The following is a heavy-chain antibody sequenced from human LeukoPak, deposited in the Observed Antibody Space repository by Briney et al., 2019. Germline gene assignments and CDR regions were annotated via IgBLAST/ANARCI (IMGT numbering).Heavy chain of an antibody. CDR3: ARGRSGYAFDY. Sequence: GGSLRLSCAASGFTFSSYAMTWVRQAPDKGLEWVSAISGSDGSTYYADSVKGRFTISRDDSQNTLYLQMNSLSAEDTAVYYCARGRSGYAFDYWGQGTLVTVSS. CDR2: ISGSDGST. V-gene: IGHV3-23*01. J-gene: IGHJ4*02. D-gene: IGHD6-25*01. CDR1: GFTFSSYA.